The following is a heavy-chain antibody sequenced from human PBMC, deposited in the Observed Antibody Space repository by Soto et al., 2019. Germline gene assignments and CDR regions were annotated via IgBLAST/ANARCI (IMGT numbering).Heavy chain of an antibody. D-gene: IGHD6-13*01. J-gene: IGHJ5*02. V-gene: IGHV3-23*01. CDR1: GFTFSSYA. CDR2: ISGSGGST. CDR3: AKDPSIAAAGTLGLLDP. Sequence: SLRLSCAASGFTFSSYAMSWVRQAPGKGLEWVSAISGSGGSTYYADSVKGRFTISRDNSKNTLYLQMNSLRAEDTAVYYCAKDPSIAAAGTLGLLDPWGQGTLVTVSS.